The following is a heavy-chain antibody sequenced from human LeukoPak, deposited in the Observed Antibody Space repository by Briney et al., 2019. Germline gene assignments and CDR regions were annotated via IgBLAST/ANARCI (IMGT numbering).Heavy chain of an antibody. J-gene: IGHJ5*02. CDR3: ARDVIMGYGQGWFDP. Sequence: SVNVSFKASGYRFIHYFIHWVRQAAGQGPEGMGWINPNTGYTKYVQRFQGRVTMTRDTSSSTGYMELSGLNSDDTAMYLCARDVIMGYGQGWFDPWGQGTLVTVSS. CDR1: GYRFIHYF. V-gene: IGHV1-2*02. D-gene: IGHD2-8*01. CDR2: INPNTGYT.